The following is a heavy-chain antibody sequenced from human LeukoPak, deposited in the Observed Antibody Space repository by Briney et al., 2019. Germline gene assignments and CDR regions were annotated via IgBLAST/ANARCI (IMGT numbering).Heavy chain of an antibody. CDR2: ISYDGSNK. J-gene: IGHJ4*02. CDR1: GFTFSSYG. V-gene: IGHV3-30*03. CDR3: ARDPAFVLLGGPYYFDY. Sequence: SGGSLRLSCAASGFTFSSYGMHWVRQAPGKGLEWVAVISYDGSNKYYADSVKGRFTISRDNSKNTLYLQMNSLRAEDTAVYYCARDPAFVLLGGPYYFDYWGQGTLVTVSS. D-gene: IGHD3-16*01.